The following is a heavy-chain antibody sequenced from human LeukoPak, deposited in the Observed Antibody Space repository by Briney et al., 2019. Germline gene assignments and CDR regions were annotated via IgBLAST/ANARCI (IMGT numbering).Heavy chain of an antibody. Sequence: GASVKVSCKASGYTFSSYAISWVRQAPGQGLEWMGRIIPILGIANYAQKFQGRVTITADKSTSTAYMELSSLRSEDTAVYYCSSTGSSYYYGMDVWGQGTTVTVSS. CDR1: GYTFSSYA. J-gene: IGHJ6*02. V-gene: IGHV1-69*04. CDR2: IIPILGIA. CDR3: SSTGSSYYYGMDV. D-gene: IGHD2-2*01.